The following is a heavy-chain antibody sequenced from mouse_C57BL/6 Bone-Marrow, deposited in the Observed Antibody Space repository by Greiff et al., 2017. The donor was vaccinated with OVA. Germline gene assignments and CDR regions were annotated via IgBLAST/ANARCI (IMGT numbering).Heavy chain of an antibody. D-gene: IGHD1-1*01. CDR3: AKGGSWYFEG. CDR1: GFSLTSYG. J-gene: IGHJ1*03. Sequence: VQLQESGPGLVAPSQSLSITCTVSGFSLTSYGVSWVRQPPGKGLEWLGVIWGDGSNTYHSALISSLSTSKDNSNSQVFLILNRPPTDDAATYYCAKGGSWYFEGWGTGTTVTVSS. CDR2: IWGDGSN. V-gene: IGHV2-3*01.